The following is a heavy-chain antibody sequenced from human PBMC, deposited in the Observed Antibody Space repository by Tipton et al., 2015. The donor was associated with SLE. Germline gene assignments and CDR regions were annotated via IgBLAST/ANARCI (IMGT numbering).Heavy chain of an antibody. J-gene: IGHJ4*02. CDR3: ARLGSGRYLFDY. CDR1: GFTFSSYS. V-gene: IGHV3-21*01. D-gene: IGHD3-10*01. CDR2: ISRGSSYI. Sequence: SLRLSCAASGFTFSSYSMNWVRQAPGKGLEWVSSISRGSSYIYYADSVKGRFTISRDNAKNSLYLQMNSLRAEDTAVYYCARLGSGRYLFDYWGQGTLVTVSS.